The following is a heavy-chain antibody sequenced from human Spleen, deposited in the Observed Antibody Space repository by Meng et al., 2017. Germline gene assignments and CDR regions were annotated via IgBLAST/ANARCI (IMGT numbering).Heavy chain of an antibody. Sequence: VQLVESGGGLVKPGGSLRLSCAASGFTFSNYGMHWVRQAPGKGLEWVAVISNDGSNKYYVDSVKGRFTISRDNSKNMLYLQMNSLRAEDTAVYYCAKSPGGDWGQGTLVTVSS. V-gene: IGHV3-30*18. CDR3: AKSPGGD. CDR1: GFTFSNYG. J-gene: IGHJ4*02. CDR2: ISNDGSNK. D-gene: IGHD3-16*01.